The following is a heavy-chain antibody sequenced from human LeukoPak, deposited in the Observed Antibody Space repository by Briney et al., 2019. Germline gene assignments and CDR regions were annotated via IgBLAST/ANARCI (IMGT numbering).Heavy chain of an antibody. V-gene: IGHV1-18*01. J-gene: IGHJ5*02. CDR1: GYTFTSYG. D-gene: IGHD3-3*01. Sequence: ASVKVSCKASGYTFTSYGISWVRQAPGQGLEWMGWISAYNGNTNYAQKFQGRVTMTTNTSTSTAYMELRSLRSDDTAVYYCARGGYDFWSGYTTFDPWGQGTLVTVSS. CDR3: ARGGYDFWSGYTTFDP. CDR2: ISAYNGNT.